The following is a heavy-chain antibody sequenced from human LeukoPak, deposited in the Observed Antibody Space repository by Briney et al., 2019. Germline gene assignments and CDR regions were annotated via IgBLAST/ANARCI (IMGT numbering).Heavy chain of an antibody. D-gene: IGHD3-9*01. Sequence: PWETLSLTCTVSGGSISSSSYYWGWIRQPPGKGLEWIGSIYYSGSTYYNPSLKSRVTISVDTSKDQFSLKLSSVTAADTAVYYCARQGYYDILTGYHDAFDIWGQGTMVTVSS. V-gene: IGHV4-39*01. CDR3: ARQGYYDILTGYHDAFDI. CDR1: GGSISSSSYY. J-gene: IGHJ3*02. CDR2: IYYSGST.